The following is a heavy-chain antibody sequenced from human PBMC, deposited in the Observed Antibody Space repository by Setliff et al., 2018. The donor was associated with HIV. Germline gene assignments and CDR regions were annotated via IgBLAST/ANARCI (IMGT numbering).Heavy chain of an antibody. CDR1: GFIFGDYW. CDR3: AGDLFPYYHDSSPYYPPGY. CDR2: INLDGSGT. D-gene: IGHD3-22*01. J-gene: IGHJ4*02. V-gene: IGHV3-7*03. Sequence: GGSLRLSCAASGFIFGDYWMNWLRQAPGKGLEWVANINLDGSGTHYVDSVKGRFTISRDNAKNSLFLQMNSLRAEDTAVYYCAGDLFPYYHDSSPYYPPGYWGQGTLVTVSS.